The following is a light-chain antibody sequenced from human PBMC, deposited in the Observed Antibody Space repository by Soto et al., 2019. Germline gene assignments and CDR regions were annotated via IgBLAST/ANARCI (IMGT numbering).Light chain of an antibody. Sequence: QSALTQPASVSGSPGQSITISCTGTSSDVGGYNYISWYQQHPGKAPKLIIYEVSNRPSGVSNRFSGSKSGNTASLTISGLQAEDDADYYCSSYASSSTVFGGGTKLTVL. V-gene: IGLV2-14*01. J-gene: IGLJ2*01. CDR3: SSYASSSTV. CDR2: EVS. CDR1: SSDVGGYNY.